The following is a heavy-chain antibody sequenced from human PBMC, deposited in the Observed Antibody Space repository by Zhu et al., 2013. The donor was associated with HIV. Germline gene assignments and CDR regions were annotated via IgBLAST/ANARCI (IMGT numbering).Heavy chain of an antibody. V-gene: IGHV1-46*01. CDR3: ARDEDSSSSGFDY. D-gene: IGHD6-6*01. CDR1: GYTFTSYY. J-gene: IGHJ4*02. Sequence: QVQLVQSGAEVKKPGASVKVSCKASGYTFTSYYMHWVRQAPGQGLEWMAIINPIDGNTRYAQKFQGRVTMTRDTSTSTVYMELSSLRSEDTAVYYCARDEDSSSSGFDYWAREPWSPSPQ. CDR2: INPIDGNT.